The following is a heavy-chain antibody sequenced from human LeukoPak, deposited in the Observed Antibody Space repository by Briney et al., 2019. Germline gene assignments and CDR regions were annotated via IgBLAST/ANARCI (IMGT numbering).Heavy chain of an antibody. CDR3: ARWKETYYYDSSGPYFDY. CDR2: INHSGST. Sequence: NPSETLSLTCAVYGGSFSGYYWSWIRQPPGKGLEWIGEINHSGSTNYNPSLKSRATISVDTSKNQFSLKLSSVTAADTAVYYCARWKETYYYDSSGPYFDYWGQGTLVTVSS. CDR1: GGSFSGYY. D-gene: IGHD3-22*01. V-gene: IGHV4-34*01. J-gene: IGHJ4*02.